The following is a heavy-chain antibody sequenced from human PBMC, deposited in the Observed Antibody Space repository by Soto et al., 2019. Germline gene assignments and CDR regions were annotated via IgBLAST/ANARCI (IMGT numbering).Heavy chain of an antibody. CDR2: MRPNNGNT. CDR3: ASWAGYSK. V-gene: IGHV1-8*01. Sequence: QVQLVQSGAEVKKPGASVKVSCKASGYTFTNYDINWVRQATGQGLEWMGWMRPNNGNTGYAQKFQGRVTMTRNTSINTAYMELRSLRSEDTAVYYCASWAGYSKWGQGTLVTVSS. J-gene: IGHJ4*02. CDR1: GYTFTNYD. D-gene: IGHD3-9*01.